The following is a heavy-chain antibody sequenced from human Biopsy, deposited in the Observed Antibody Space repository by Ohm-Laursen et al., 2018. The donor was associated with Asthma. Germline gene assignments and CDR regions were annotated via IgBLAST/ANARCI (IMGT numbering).Heavy chain of an antibody. J-gene: IGHJ4*02. V-gene: IGHV3-30*18. Sequence: SLRLFCTAFGFTFSNYGMHWVRQAPGKGLDWVAVISFDGSNKNYTDSVKGRFTISRDNSRNTLHLQMNSLRAEDTAVYYCAKDVFPGWELRRGPDYWGQGTLVTVSS. D-gene: IGHD1-26*01. CDR2: ISFDGSNK. CDR1: GFTFSNYG. CDR3: AKDVFPGWELRRGPDY.